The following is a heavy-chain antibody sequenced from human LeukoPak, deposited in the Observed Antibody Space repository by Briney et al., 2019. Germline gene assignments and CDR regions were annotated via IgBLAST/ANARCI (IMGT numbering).Heavy chain of an antibody. CDR1: GDTSATSW. Sequence: GQSLRISCKGLGDTSATSWIGWVRKLPAKGLGRMGLVYPGDSRTRYNPSFQGQVTISADKSISTAYLQWSSLKASDTAMYYCACRKFPSPWSELWRQRTVVSVSS. J-gene: IGHJ5*02. D-gene: IGHD1-14*01. V-gene: IGHV5-51*03. CDR3: ACRKFPSPWSEL. CDR2: VYPGDSRT.